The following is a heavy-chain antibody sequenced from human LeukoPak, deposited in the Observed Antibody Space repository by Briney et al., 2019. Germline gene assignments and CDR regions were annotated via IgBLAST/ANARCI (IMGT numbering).Heavy chain of an antibody. CDR1: GFSLSTSGVG. CDR3: AHGGAMVRGVRPFDY. D-gene: IGHD3-10*01. Sequence: SAPTLVKPTQTLTLTCTFSGFSLSTSGVGVGWIRQPPGKALEWLALIYWDDDKRYSPSLKSRLTITKDTSKNQVVLTMTNMDPVDTATYYCAHGGAMVRGVRPFDYWGQGTLVTVSS. CDR2: IYWDDDK. V-gene: IGHV2-5*02. J-gene: IGHJ4*02.